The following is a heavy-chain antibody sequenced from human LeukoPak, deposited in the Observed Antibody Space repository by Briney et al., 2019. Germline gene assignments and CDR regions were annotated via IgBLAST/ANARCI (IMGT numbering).Heavy chain of an antibody. CDR3: ARLPLTARRHFDY. CDR2: ISSSSGTI. CDR1: GFTFSSYS. J-gene: IGHJ4*02. V-gene: IGHV3-48*02. D-gene: IGHD5-18*01. Sequence: GGSLRLSCAASGFTFSSYSMNWVRQAPGKGLEWVSYISSSSGTIYYADSVRGRFTISRDNAKNSLYLQMNSLRDEDTAVYYCARLPLTARRHFDYWGQGTLVTVSS.